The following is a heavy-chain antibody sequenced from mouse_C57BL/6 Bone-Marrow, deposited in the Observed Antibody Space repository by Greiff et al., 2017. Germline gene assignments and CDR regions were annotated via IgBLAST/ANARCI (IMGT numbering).Heavy chain of an antibody. CDR3: ASMITTIMDD. J-gene: IGHJ4*01. D-gene: IGHD2-4*01. CDR2: IRLKSDNYAT. Sequence: EVKVEESGGGLVQPGGSMKLSCVASGFTFSNYWMNWVRQSPEKGLEWVAQIRLKSDNYATPYAESVKGRFTISRDDSKSSVYLQLNNLRAGDTGMYYCASMITTIMDDWGQGTSVTVSS. V-gene: IGHV6-3*01. CDR1: GFTFSNYW.